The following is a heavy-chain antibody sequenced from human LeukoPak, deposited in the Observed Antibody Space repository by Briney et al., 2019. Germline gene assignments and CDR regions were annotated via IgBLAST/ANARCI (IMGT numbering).Heavy chain of an antibody. Sequence: ASVNDSLMSARYTFTGYYMHWVREAPGQGLEWMGWINPNSGGTNCAQKFQGRVTMTRDTSISTAYMELSSLRSDDTAVYYCARGDRGSSRRNCFDPWAEESLLSVSS. CDR1: RYTFTGYY. CDR2: INPNSGGT. J-gene: IGHJ5*02. V-gene: IGHV1-2*02. CDR3: ARGDRGSSRRNCFDP. D-gene: IGHD6-13*01.